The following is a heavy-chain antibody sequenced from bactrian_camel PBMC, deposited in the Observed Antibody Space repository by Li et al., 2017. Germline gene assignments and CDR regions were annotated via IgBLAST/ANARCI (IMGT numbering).Heavy chain of an antibody. Sequence: QLVESGGDSVQAGGSLRHSCAVSGYDALYLCMGWFRQVPGKERGEVASIDIDGMTKYADSVKGRFTISQDNSKNMVFLEMGDLLPKDTAMYYCAAKETGVAEGHGETVSSGRWRRRTSRNGCTLDSDFGYWGRGTQVTVS. CDR1: GYDALYLC. CDR3: AAKETGVAEGHGETVSSGRWRRRTSRNGCTLDSDFGY. D-gene: IGHD3*01. V-gene: IGHV3S53*01. CDR2: IDIDGMT. J-gene: IGHJ6*01.